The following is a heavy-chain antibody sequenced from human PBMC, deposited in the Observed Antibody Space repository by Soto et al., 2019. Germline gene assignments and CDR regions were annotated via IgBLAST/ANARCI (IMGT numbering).Heavy chain of an antibody. CDR1: GGTFSSYA. CDR3: ARISISGYDTLYYYYYGMDV. J-gene: IGHJ6*02. CDR2: IIPIFGTA. Sequence: SVKVSCKASGGTFSSYAISWVRQAPGQGLEWMGGIIPIFGTANYAQKFQGRVTITADESTSTAYMELSSLRSEETAVYYCARISISGYDTLYYYYYGMDVWGQGTTVTVSS. V-gene: IGHV1-69*13. D-gene: IGHD5-12*01.